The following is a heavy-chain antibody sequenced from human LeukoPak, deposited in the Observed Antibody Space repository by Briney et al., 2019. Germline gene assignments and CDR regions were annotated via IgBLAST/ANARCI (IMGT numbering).Heavy chain of an antibody. CDR2: IYYSGTT. Sequence: SETLSLTCTVSAASISTSSEDWGWIRQPPGKGLEWIGSIYYSGTTHYNPSLESRVTISIDTSKHPFSMKLTSVTAAVTAVYFCARVRAAAIAFWGEGTLVTVSS. CDR3: ARVRAAAIAF. D-gene: IGHD6-25*01. V-gene: IGHV4-39*07. J-gene: IGHJ4*02. CDR1: AASISTSSED.